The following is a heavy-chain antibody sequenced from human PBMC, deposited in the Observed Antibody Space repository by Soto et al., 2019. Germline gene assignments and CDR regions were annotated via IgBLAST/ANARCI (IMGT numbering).Heavy chain of an antibody. CDR3: ARDNVGYYYDSSSSNWFDP. J-gene: IGHJ5*02. Sequence: QVQLVQSGAEVKKPGSSVKVSCKASGGTFSSYAISWVRQAPGQGLEWMGGIIPIFGTANYAQKFQGRVTITADEATSTAYMVLSSLRSEDTAVYYCARDNVGYYYDSSSSNWFDPWGQGTLVTVSS. D-gene: IGHD3-22*01. CDR1: GGTFSSYA. CDR2: IIPIFGTA. V-gene: IGHV1-69*01.